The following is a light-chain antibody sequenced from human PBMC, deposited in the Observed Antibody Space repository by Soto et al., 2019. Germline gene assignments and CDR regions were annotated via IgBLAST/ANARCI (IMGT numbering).Light chain of an antibody. V-gene: IGLV2-14*03. CDR2: DVN. J-gene: IGLJ2*01. CDR1: SSDIGAYNF. Sequence: QSALTQPASVSGSPGQSITISCTGTSSDIGAYNFVSWYQQHPGKAPKLMLYDVNIRPSGVSNRFSGSKSGNTASLTISGLQDEDEADYSCPSWTSSATMIFGGGTKLTVL. CDR3: PSWTSSATMI.